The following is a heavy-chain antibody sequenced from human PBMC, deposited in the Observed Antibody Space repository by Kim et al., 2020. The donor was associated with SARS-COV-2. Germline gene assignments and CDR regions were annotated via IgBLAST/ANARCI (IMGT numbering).Heavy chain of an antibody. CDR2: INPSGGSA. J-gene: IGHJ5*02. V-gene: IGHV1-46*03. CDR3: ARGTWGGGGWGYGSGQYNRFDP. CDR1: GYTFTSSH. D-gene: IGHD3-10*01. Sequence: ASVKVSCKASGYTFTSSHIQWVRQAPGQGLEWVGIINPSGGSATYAQKLQGRVTMTSDTSAGTVYMELRSLRSEDTALYYCARGTWGGGGWGYGSGQYNRFDPWGQGTLVTVSS.